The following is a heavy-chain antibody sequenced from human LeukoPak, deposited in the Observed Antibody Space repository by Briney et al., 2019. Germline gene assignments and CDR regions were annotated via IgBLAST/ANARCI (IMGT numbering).Heavy chain of an antibody. CDR1: GFTFSSYD. CDR2: IWYDGSNK. D-gene: IGHD3-16*01. J-gene: IGHJ5*02. CDR3: GKEGGA. Sequence: PGRSLRLSCAASGFTFSSYDMHWVRQAPGKGLEWVAVIWYDGSNKYYADSLEGRFTIARDNSKDMVYLQMNSLKVEDTAIYYCGKEGGAWGQGTKVTVSS. V-gene: IGHV3-33*06.